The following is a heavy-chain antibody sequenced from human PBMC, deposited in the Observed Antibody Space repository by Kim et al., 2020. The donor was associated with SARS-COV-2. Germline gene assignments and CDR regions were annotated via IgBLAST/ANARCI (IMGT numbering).Heavy chain of an antibody. Sequence: GGSLRLSCAASGFTFSSYGMHWVRQAPGKGLEWVAVIWYDGSNKYYADSVKGRFTISRDNSKNTLYLQMNSRRAEDTAVYYCARGKGAAPLDAFDIWGQGTMVTVSS. V-gene: IGHV3-33*01. CDR1: GFTFSSYG. CDR2: IWYDGSNK. J-gene: IGHJ3*02. CDR3: ARGKGAAPLDAFDI. D-gene: IGHD1-26*01.